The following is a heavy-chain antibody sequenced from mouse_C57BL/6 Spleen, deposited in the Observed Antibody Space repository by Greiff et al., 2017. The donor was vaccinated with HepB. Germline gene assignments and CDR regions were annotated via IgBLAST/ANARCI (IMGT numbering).Heavy chain of an antibody. J-gene: IGHJ4*01. CDR3: ARSVFGNYGAMDY. D-gene: IGHD2-1*01. V-gene: IGHV1-53*01. Sequence: QVQLQQPGTELVKPGASVKLSCKASGYTFTSYWMHWVKQRPGQGLEWIGNINPSNGGTNYNEKFKSKATLTVDKPSSTAYMQLSSLTSEDSAVYYCARSVFGNYGAMDYWGQGTSVTVSS. CDR1: GYTFTSYW. CDR2: INPSNGGT.